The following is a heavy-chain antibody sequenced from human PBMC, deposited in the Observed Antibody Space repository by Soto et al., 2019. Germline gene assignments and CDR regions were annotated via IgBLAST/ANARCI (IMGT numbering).Heavy chain of an antibody. J-gene: IGHJ3*01. Sequence: QLQLHNSGSTLVKPSQTLSLTCGVSGASVNSGSHSWSWIRQTPGKGLEWIGFIFHSGDAFYNPSLQSRVTISGDRSNNLFSLRLTSVTAADTAIYDCATSPRGDYRSDAFDVWGQGTMVTVSS. D-gene: IGHD4-17*01. CDR3: ATSPRGDYRSDAFDV. V-gene: IGHV4-30-2*01. CDR1: GASVNSGSHS. CDR2: IFHSGDA.